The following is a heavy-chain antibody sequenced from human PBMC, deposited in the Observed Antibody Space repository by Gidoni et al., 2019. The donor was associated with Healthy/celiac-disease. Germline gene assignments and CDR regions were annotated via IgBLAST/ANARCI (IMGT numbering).Heavy chain of an antibody. CDR2: KSYEGSNR. D-gene: IGHD3-10*01. CDR1: RFTFSRYA. J-gene: IGHJ6*03. Sequence: VQLLESVGGVVQPGRSLSLSCAAPRFTFSRYALHWVRQAPGKGLEWVAGKSYEGSNRYYADAVKGRFTISRDNSKNTLYLQKNSLRAEDTAVYYCARGLPYGAGSPQYDYYYMDVWGKGTTVTVSS. CDR3: ARGLPYGAGSPQYDYYYMDV. V-gene: IGHV3-30-3*01.